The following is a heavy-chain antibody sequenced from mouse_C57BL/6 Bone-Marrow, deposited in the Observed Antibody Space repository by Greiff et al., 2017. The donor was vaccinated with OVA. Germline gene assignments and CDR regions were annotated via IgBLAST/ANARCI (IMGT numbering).Heavy chain of an antibody. V-gene: IGHV1-75*01. D-gene: IGHD2-12*01. CDR2: IFPGGGST. Sequence: QVQLKQSGPELVKPGASVKISCKASGYTFTGYYINWVKQRPGQGLEWIGWIFPGGGSTYYNEKFKGKATLTVDKSSSTAYMLLSSLTSEDSAVYFCARPGYSVYYAMDDWGQGTSVTVSS. CDR1: GYTFTGYY. J-gene: IGHJ4*01. CDR3: ARPGYSVYYAMDD.